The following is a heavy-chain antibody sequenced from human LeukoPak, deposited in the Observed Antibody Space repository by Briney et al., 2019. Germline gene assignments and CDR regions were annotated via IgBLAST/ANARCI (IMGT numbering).Heavy chain of an antibody. V-gene: IGHV3-7*03. CDR2: IKQDGSEK. CDR3: ARDQGLSVADLFDY. Sequence: GGSLRLSCAASGGSGFTFSTYWMSWVRQAPGKGLEWVANIKQDGSEKYYVDSVKGRFTISRDNAKNSLYLQMNSLRAEDTAVYYCARDQGLSVADLFDYWGQGTLVTVSS. D-gene: IGHD6-19*01. J-gene: IGHJ4*02. CDR1: GGSGFTFSTYW.